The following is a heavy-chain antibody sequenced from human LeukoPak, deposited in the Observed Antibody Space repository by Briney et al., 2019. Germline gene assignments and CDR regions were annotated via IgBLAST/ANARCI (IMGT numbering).Heavy chain of an antibody. V-gene: IGHV3-53*05. CDR2: IYSGGST. CDR1: GFTVSSDY. Sequence: GGSLRLSCAASGFTVSSDYMSWVRQAPGKGLEWVSVIYSGGSTYYADSVKGRFTISRDKSKNTVYLRMNSLRFEDTATYYCARNWFDPWGQGTLVTVSS. CDR3: ARNWFDP. J-gene: IGHJ5*02.